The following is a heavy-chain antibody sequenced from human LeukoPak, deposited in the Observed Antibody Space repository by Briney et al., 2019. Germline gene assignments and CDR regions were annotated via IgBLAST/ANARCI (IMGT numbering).Heavy chain of an antibody. V-gene: IGHV1-18*04. CDR2: ISGYNVNT. J-gene: IGHJ6*04. Sequence: ASVKVSCKASGYTFTSYGISWVRPAPGQGLEWMGWISGYNVNTNYAQKLQGRVTMTTDTSTSTAYMELGSLRSDDTAVYYCARDQYSWNPWEYGMDVWGKGTTVTVSS. CDR1: GYTFTSYG. D-gene: IGHD1-1*01. CDR3: ARDQYSWNPWEYGMDV.